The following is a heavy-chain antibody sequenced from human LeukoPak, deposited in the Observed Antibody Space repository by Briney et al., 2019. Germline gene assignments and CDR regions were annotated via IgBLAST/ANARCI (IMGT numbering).Heavy chain of an antibody. CDR3: ARDAPQVPAAGVLAS. D-gene: IGHD6-13*01. J-gene: IGHJ5*02. CDR1: GFTVSDNY. V-gene: IGHV3-53*01. Sequence: GGSLRLSCAASGFTVSDNYMSWVRQAPGKGLEWVSVMYSRGDTYYAKSVKGRFTFSRDISKNTLYLQMNGLRTEHTSMYYCARDAPQVPAAGVLASWGQGTLVIVSS. CDR2: MYSRGDT.